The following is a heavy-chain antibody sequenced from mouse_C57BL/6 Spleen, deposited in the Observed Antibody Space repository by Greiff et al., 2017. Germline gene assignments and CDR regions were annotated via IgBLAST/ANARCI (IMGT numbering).Heavy chain of an antibody. Sequence: DVMLVESGGGLVKPGGSLKLSCAASGFTFSSYAMSWVRQTPEKRLEWVATISDGGSYTYYPDNVKGRFTISRDNAKNNLYLQMSHLKSEDTAMYYCARDRYYCDYGGQGTTLTVSS. CDR1: GFTFSSYA. CDR3: ARDRYYCDY. V-gene: IGHV5-4*01. CDR2: ISDGGSYT. J-gene: IGHJ2*01.